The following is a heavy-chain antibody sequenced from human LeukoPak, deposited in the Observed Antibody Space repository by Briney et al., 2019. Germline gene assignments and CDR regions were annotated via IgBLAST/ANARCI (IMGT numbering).Heavy chain of an antibody. CDR3: ASQISGWPFDY. J-gene: IGHJ4*02. V-gene: IGHV4-39*01. CDR2: IYYSGST. Sequence: SETLSLICTVSGGSISSSSYYWGWIRQPPGKGLEWIGSIYYSGSTYYNPSLKSRVTISVDTSKNQFSLKLSSVTAADTAVYYCASQISGWPFDYWGQGTLVTVSS. D-gene: IGHD6-19*01. CDR1: GGSISSSSYY.